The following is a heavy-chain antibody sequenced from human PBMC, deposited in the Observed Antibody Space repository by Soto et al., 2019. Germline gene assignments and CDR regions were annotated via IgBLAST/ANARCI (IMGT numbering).Heavy chain of an antibody. V-gene: IGHV1-18*01. D-gene: IGHD6-13*01. CDR3: ARAPPGGAAAGLYYYYYYGMDV. Sequence: GASVKVSCKASGYTFTSYGISWVRQAPGQGLEWMGWISAYNGNTNYAQKLQGRVTMTTDTSTSTAYMELRSLRSDDTAVYYCARAPPGGAAAGLYYYYYYGMDVWGQGTTVTVSS. J-gene: IGHJ6*02. CDR2: ISAYNGNT. CDR1: GYTFTSYG.